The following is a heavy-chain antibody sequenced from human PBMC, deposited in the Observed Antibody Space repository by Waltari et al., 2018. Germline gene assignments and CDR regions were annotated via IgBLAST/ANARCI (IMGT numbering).Heavy chain of an antibody. Sequence: QVQLQESGPGLVKPSETLSLTCTVSGGSISSYYWSWIRQPPGKGLEWIGYIYYSGSTNYNPSLKSRVTISVDTSKNQFSLKLSSVTAADTAVYYCARDYSLYSSSSHRAFDIWGQGTMVTVSS. CDR3: ARDYSLYSSSSHRAFDI. D-gene: IGHD6-6*01. CDR1: GGSISSYY. V-gene: IGHV4-59*01. J-gene: IGHJ3*02. CDR2: IYYSGST.